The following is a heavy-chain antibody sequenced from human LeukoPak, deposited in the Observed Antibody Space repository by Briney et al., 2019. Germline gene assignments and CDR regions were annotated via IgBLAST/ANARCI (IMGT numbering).Heavy chain of an antibody. CDR2: IYHGGST. CDR1: GYSISSGYY. CDR3: ARDLASCAGDCYSDGFDY. Sequence: SSETLSLTCTVSGYSISSGYYWGWIRQSPGKGLEWIGSIYHGGSTYYNPSLRSRVIVSVDTSKNHFSLKMSSVTAADTAVYYCARDLASCAGDCYSDGFDYWGQGTLVTVSS. D-gene: IGHD2-21*02. V-gene: IGHV4-38-2*02. J-gene: IGHJ4*02.